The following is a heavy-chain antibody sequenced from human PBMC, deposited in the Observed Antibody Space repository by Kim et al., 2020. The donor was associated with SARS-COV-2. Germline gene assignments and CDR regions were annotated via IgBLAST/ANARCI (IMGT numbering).Heavy chain of an antibody. CDR1: GFTFSSYG. V-gene: IGHV3-33*01. D-gene: IGHD3-22*01. Sequence: GGSLRLSCAASGFTFSSYGMHWVRQAPGKGLEWVAVIWYDGSKKYYVDSVKGRFTISRDNSKNTLYLQMNSLRAEDTAVYYCARDLYYYDSSGYYYVGYFDYWGQGTLVTVSS. CDR3: ARDLYYYDSSGYYYVGYFDY. J-gene: IGHJ4*02. CDR2: IWYDGSKK.